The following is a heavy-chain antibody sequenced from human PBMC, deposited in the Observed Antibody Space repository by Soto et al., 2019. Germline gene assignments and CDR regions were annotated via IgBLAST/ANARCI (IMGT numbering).Heavy chain of an antibody. V-gene: IGHV1-8*01. CDR2: MNPNSGNT. Sequence: GASVKVSCEASGYTFTSYDINWVRQATGQGLEWMGWMNPNSGNTGYAQKFQGRVTMTRNTSISTAYMELSSLRSEDTAVYYCARGRRFGYSIKYYYGMDVWGQGTTVTVSS. J-gene: IGHJ6*02. CDR1: GYTFTSYD. D-gene: IGHD4-4*01. CDR3: ARGRRFGYSIKYYYGMDV.